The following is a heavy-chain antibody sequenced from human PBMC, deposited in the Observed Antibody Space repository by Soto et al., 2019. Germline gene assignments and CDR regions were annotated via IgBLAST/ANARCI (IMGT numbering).Heavy chain of an antibody. J-gene: IGHJ4*02. V-gene: IGHV3-48*03. Sequence: QSGGSLRLSCAASGFTFSSYEMNWVRQAPGKGLEWVSYISSSGSTIYYADSVKGRFTISRDNAKNSLYLQMNSLRAEDTAVYYCAMTTVTVDYWGQGTLVTVSS. D-gene: IGHD4-17*01. CDR2: ISSSGSTI. CDR3: AMTTVTVDY. CDR1: GFTFSSYE.